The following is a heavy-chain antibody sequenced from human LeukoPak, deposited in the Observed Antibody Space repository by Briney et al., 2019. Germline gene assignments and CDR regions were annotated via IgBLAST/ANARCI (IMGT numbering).Heavy chain of an antibody. CDR2: IYYSGST. CDR3: ARFHDNSGYWNWFDP. CDR1: GGSISSYY. D-gene: IGHD3-22*01. J-gene: IGHJ5*02. V-gene: IGHV4-59*01. Sequence: PSETLSLTCSVSGGSISSYYWSWIRQPPGKGLEWIGYIYYSGSTNYNPSLKSRVTISVDTSKNQCSLKLSSVTAADTAVYYCARFHDNSGYWNWFDPWGQGTLVTVSS.